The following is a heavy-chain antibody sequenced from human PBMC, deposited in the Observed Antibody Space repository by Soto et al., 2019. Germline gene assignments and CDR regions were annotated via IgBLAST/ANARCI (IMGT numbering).Heavy chain of an antibody. V-gene: IGHV3-9*01. Sequence: EVQLVESGGGLVQPGRSLRLSCAASGFTFDDYAMHWVRQAPGKGLEWVSGISWNSGSIGYADSVKGRFTISRDNAKNYLYLQMNSLRAEDTALYYCAKDWGTVVVNKFGDAFDIWGQGTMVTVSS. CDR2: ISWNSGSI. D-gene: IGHD3-22*01. CDR3: AKDWGTVVVNKFGDAFDI. CDR1: GFTFDDYA. J-gene: IGHJ3*02.